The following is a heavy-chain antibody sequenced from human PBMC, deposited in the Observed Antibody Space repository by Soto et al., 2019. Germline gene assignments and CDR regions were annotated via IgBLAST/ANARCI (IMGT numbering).Heavy chain of an antibody. J-gene: IGHJ4*02. V-gene: IGHV3-23*01. CDR2: ISGSGGST. D-gene: IGHD2-8*01. CDR3: AKDSWPYCTNGVCLGTDY. CDR1: GFTFSSYA. Sequence: GGSLRLSCAASGFTFSSYAMSWVRQAPGKGLEWVSAISGSGGSTYYADSVKGRFTISRDNSKNTLYLQMNSLRAEDTAVYYCAKDSWPYCTNGVCLGTDYWGQGTLVTVSS.